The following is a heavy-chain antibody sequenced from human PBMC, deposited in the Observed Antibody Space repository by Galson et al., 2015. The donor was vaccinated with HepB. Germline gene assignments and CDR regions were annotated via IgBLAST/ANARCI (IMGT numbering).Heavy chain of an antibody. J-gene: IGHJ3*01. D-gene: IGHD4-17*01. CDR1: EFTFSDYF. V-gene: IGHV3-30-3*01. CDR3: ARGRIVTTVTNPDAFDF. Sequence: SLRLSCAASEFTFSDYFMHWVRHAPGKGLEWVAVISYDGNDHFIAQSVKGRFTISRDNSKNILYLQMNSLRLEDTAVYYCARGRIVTTVTNPDAFDFWGQGTMVTVSS. CDR2: ISYDGNDH.